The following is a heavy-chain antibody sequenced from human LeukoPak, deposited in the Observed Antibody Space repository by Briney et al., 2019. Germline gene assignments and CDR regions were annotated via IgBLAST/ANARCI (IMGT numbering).Heavy chain of an antibody. V-gene: IGHV4-34*01. Sequence: SETLSLICAVYGGSFSGYYWSWIRQPPGKGLEWIGEINHSGSTNYNPSLKSRVTISVDTSKNQFSLTLSSVTAADTAVYYCARGLSSIAARQSDYWGQGTLVTVSS. CDR3: ARGLSSIAARQSDY. D-gene: IGHD6-6*01. J-gene: IGHJ4*02. CDR2: INHSGST. CDR1: GGSFSGYY.